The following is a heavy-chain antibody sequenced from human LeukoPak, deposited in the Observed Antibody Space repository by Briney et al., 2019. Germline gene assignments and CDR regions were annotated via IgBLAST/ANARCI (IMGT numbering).Heavy chain of an antibody. CDR1: GYTFTSYD. D-gene: IGHD1-26*01. J-gene: IGHJ6*02. CDR3: ARSWELRYGMDV. V-gene: IGHV1-8*01. CDR2: MNPNSGNT. Sequence: ASVKVSCTASGYTFTSYDINWVRQATGQGLEWMGWMNPNSGNTGYAQKFQGRVTMTRNTSISTAYRELSSLRSEDTAVYYCARSWELRYGMDVWGQGTTVTVSS.